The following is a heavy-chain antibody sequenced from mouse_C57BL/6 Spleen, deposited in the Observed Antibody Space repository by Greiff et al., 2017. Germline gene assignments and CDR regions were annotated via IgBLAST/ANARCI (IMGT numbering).Heavy chain of an antibody. CDR2: IDPGDGDT. D-gene: IGHD2-2*01. CDR1: GYEIKDDC. CDR3: ARGGGNDVENAMDY. V-gene: IGHV1-82*01. J-gene: IGHJ4*01. Sequence: QVQLQQSGPELVRPGASVKISCKASGYEIKDDCMNWVKQRPGKGLEWIGWIDPGDGDTKYNGKFKGKATLTADKSSSTAYMQLSSRTSEDSAVYFCARGGGNDVENAMDYWGQGTSVTVSS.